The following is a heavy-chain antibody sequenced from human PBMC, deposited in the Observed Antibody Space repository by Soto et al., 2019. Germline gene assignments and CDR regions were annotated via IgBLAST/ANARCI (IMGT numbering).Heavy chain of an antibody. D-gene: IGHD6-19*01. CDR1: GYTFTSYG. Sequence: ASVKVSCNAAGYTFTSYGISWVRQAPGQGLEWMGWISAYNGNTNYAQKLQGRVTMTTDTSTTTANMELRSLRSDDTAVYSCERPPPYSSGWYQRNPWGQGTLFTVSS. J-gene: IGHJ5*02. CDR3: ERPPPYSSGWYQRNP. CDR2: ISAYNGNT. V-gene: IGHV1-18*01.